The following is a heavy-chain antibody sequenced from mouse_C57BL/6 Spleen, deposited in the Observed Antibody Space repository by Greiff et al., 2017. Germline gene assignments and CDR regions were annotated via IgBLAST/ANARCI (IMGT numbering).Heavy chain of an antibody. CDR2: ISTYYGDA. Sequence: VQLQESGPELVRPGVSVKISCKGSGYTFTDYAMHWVKQSHAQSLVWIGVISTYYGDASYNQKFKDKATMTVDKSSSTAYMELARLTSEDSAVYYCARGPGKNYYDGEGSRLYAMDYWGQGTSVTVSS. D-gene: IGHD1-1*01. CDR3: ARGPGKNYYDGEGSRLYAMDY. J-gene: IGHJ4*01. CDR1: GYTFTDYA. V-gene: IGHV1-67*01.